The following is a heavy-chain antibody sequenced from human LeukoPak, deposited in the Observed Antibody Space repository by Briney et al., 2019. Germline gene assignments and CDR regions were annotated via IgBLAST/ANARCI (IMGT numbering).Heavy chain of an antibody. CDR1: GGSISSSSYY. D-gene: IGHD6-6*01. J-gene: IGHJ4*02. Sequence: SETLSLTCAVSGGSISSSSYYWGWIRQPPGKGLEWVGSIYYSGSTYYNPSLKSRVTISVDTSKNQFSLKLSSVTAADTAVYYCARVHLAAPRFGYWGQGTLVTVSS. V-gene: IGHV4-39*07. CDR2: IYYSGST. CDR3: ARVHLAAPRFGY.